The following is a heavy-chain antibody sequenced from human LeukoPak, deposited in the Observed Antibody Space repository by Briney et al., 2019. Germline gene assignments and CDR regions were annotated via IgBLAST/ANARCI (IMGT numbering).Heavy chain of an antibody. V-gene: IGHV3-30-3*01. D-gene: IGHD3-3*01. CDR3: ARELYDFCSGYCNYYYYYGMDV. J-gene: IGHJ6*02. CDR1: GFTFSSYW. Sequence: QTGGSLRLSCAASGFTFSSYWMTWVRQAPGKGLEWVAVISFDGSNKYYADSVKGRFTISRDNSKNTLFLQMNSLRAEDTAVYYCARELYDFCSGYCNYYYYYGMDVWGQGTTVTVSS. CDR2: ISFDGSNK.